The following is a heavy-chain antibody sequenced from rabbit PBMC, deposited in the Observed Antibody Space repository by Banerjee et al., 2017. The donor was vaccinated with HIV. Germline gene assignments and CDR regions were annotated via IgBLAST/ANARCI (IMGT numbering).Heavy chain of an antibody. CDR1: GFSFSNKYV. CDR2: INTSSGNT. V-gene: IGHV1S40*01. J-gene: IGHJ5*01. D-gene: IGHD8-1*01. CDR3: ARDSSYVGANWLDL. Sequence: QSLEESGGDLVKPGASLTLTCTASGFSFSNKYVMCWVRQAPGKGLEWIACINTSSGNTVYASWAKGRFTTSKTSSTTVTLQMTSLTAADTATYFCARDSSYVGANWLDLWGPGTLVTVS.